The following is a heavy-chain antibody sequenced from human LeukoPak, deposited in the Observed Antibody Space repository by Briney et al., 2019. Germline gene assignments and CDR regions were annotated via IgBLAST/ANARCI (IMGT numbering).Heavy chain of an antibody. Sequence: PGGSLRLSCAASGFTFSSYEMNWVRQAPGKGLEWVSVIYSGGSTYYADSVKGRFTISRDNSKNTLYLQMNSLRAEDTAVYYCARQPRVAAAGYDIWGQGTMVTVSS. J-gene: IGHJ3*02. CDR3: ARQPRVAAAGYDI. V-gene: IGHV3-66*04. D-gene: IGHD6-13*01. CDR1: GFTFSSYE. CDR2: IYSGGST.